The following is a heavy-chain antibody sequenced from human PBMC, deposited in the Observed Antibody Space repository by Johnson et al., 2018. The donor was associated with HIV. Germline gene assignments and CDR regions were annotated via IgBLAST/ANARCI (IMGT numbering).Heavy chain of an antibody. CDR2: MSFDGSNK. CDR3: ARERDPERGSQQSGVYAFNI. D-gene: IGHD3-10*01. V-gene: IGHV3-30*03. Sequence: VQLVESGGALVQPGGSLRLSCAASGFTVSSNYMNWVRQAPGKGLEWVSVMSFDGSNKDYADSVKGRFTISRDNSKNTLFLQMNSLTAGDTAVYYCARERDPERGSQQSGVYAFNIWGQGTMVTVSS. J-gene: IGHJ3*02. CDR1: GFTVSSNY.